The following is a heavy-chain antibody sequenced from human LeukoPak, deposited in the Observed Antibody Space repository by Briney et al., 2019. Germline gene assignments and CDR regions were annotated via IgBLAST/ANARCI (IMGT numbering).Heavy chain of an antibody. CDR1: GYIFPNYW. J-gene: IGHJ2*01. D-gene: IGHD2-21*02. V-gene: IGHV5-51*01. CDR2: IHPGDSDT. Sequence: GESLKIYCEASGYIFPNYWIGWVRQVPGKGLDWMGLIHPGDSDTRYSPSFQGQVTISVDKSITTAYLQWSSLQASDTAIYFCARVVVVTSTHWYFDLWGRGSLVTVFS. CDR3: ARVVVVTSTHWYFDL.